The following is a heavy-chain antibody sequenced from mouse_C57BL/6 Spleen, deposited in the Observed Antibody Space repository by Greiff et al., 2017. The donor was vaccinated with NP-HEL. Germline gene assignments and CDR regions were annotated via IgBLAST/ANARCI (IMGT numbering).Heavy chain of an antibody. D-gene: IGHD2-4*01. CDR1: GYTFTSYW. CDR2: IAPTSGGT. J-gene: IGHJ1*03. V-gene: IGHV1-72*01. CDR3: ARSDYDGCSDWYFDV. Sequence: VQLQQSGAELVKPGASVKLSCKASGYTFTSYWMHWVKQRPGRGLEWIGRIAPTSGGTKYNEKFKSKATLTVDKPYSTAYMQLCSLTSEDSAVYYCARSDYDGCSDWYFDVWGTGTTVTVAS.